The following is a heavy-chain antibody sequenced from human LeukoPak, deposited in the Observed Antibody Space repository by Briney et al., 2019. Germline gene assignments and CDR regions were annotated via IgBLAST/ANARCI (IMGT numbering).Heavy chain of an antibody. V-gene: IGHV1-18*01. CDR2: ISAYNGNT. D-gene: IGHD2-2*02. Sequence: GASVKVSCKASGYTFTSYGISWVRQAPGQGLEWMGWISAYNGNTNYAQKLQGRVTMTTDTSTSTAYMELRSLRSDDTAVYYCASIGYCSSTSCYTDYWGQGTLVTVSS. CDR1: GYTFTSYG. CDR3: ASIGYCSSTSCYTDY. J-gene: IGHJ4*02.